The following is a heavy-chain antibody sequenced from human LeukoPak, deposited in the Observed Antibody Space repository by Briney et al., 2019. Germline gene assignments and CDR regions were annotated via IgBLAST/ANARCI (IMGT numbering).Heavy chain of an antibody. V-gene: IGHV4-38-2*02. CDR1: GYSISSGYL. CDR3: ARIYYDFEFDF. J-gene: IGHJ4*02. Sequence: SETLSLTCTVSGYSISSGYLWGWIRQPPGKGLVWIGNIYHSGNTYYNPSLKSRVTISVDTSKNHFSLKLSSVTAADTAIYYCARIYYDFEFDFWGQGTLVTVSS. D-gene: IGHD3-3*01. CDR2: IYHSGNT.